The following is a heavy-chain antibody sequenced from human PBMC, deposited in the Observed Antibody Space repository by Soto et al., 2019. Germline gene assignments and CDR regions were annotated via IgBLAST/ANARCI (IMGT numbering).Heavy chain of an antibody. D-gene: IGHD2-15*01. CDR3: ASWWAIKGYFTY. CDR1: DGSISGYL. V-gene: IGHV4-59*08. Sequence: SETLSLIRIGSDGSISGYLWSWCRQPPGKGLEWIGYIHDTETTNYNPSLKSRVTISVDTSKNQFSLKLSSVTAGDTAVYYCASWWAIKGYFTYWGQGSLVTV. J-gene: IGHJ4*02. CDR2: IHDTETT.